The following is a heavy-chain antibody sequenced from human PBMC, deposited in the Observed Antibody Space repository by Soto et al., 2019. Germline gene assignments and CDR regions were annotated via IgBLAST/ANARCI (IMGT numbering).Heavy chain of an antibody. J-gene: IGHJ4*02. CDR2: VNPSGGHT. Sequence: VQLMQSGAEVKKPGASVKVSCKASGDTFTDYYIHWVRQAPGQGLEWMGTVNPSGGHTTYAQHCLGRVTMTRDTSTSTLYMELTSLTSDDTAVYYCARGGHVVVVTAALDYWGQGTLVTVSS. CDR1: GDTFTDYY. D-gene: IGHD2-21*02. V-gene: IGHV1-46*01. CDR3: ARGGHVVVVTAALDY.